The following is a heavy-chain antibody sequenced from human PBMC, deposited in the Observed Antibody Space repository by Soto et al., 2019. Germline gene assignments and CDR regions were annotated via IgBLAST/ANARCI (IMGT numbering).Heavy chain of an antibody. CDR3: AGPITIFGVANYYGMDV. Sequence: SVKVYCKASGGTFSSYAISWVRQAPGQGLEWMGGIIPIFGTANYAQKFQGRVTITADESTSTAYMELSSLRSEDTAVYYCAGPITIFGVANYYGMDVWGQGTTVTVSS. CDR1: GGTFSSYA. D-gene: IGHD3-3*01. J-gene: IGHJ6*02. CDR2: IIPIFGTA. V-gene: IGHV1-69*13.